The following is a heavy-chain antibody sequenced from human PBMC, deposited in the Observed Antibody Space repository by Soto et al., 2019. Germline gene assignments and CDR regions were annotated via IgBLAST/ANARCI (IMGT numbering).Heavy chain of an antibody. CDR1: GGTFSSYA. CDR3: AREPRLVVPAAIGPFDP. J-gene: IGHJ5*02. Sequence: SVKVSCKASGGTFSSYAISWVRQAPGQGLEWMGGIIPIFGTANYAQKFQGRVTITADESTSTAYMELSSLRSEDTAVYYCAREPRLVVPAAIGPFDPWGQGTLVTVSS. V-gene: IGHV1-69*13. D-gene: IGHD2-2*02. CDR2: IIPIFGTA.